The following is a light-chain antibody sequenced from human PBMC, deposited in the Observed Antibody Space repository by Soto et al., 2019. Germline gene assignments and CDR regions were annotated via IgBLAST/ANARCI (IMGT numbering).Light chain of an antibody. CDR2: LNSDRRH. CDR3: QTGDTGIRV. CDR1: SGHSNYV. V-gene: IGLV4-69*01. J-gene: IGLJ2*01. Sequence: QLVLTQSPSASASLGASVKLTCTLSSGHSNYVIACHQQHPEKGPRYSMKLNSDRRHSKGDGIPDRFSGSSSGAERYPTISSLQSEDEADYYCQTGDTGIRVFGGGTKLAVL.